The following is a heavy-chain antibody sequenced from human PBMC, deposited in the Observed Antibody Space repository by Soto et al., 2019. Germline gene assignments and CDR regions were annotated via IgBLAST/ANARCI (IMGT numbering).Heavy chain of an antibody. V-gene: IGHV1-46*01. CDR1: GYTFINYY. CDR2: INPMGGST. Sequence: QEQLVQSGAEVKEPGASVKVSCKASGYTFINYYIHWVRQAPGQGLEWMAIINPMGGSTNYAQEFQGRVTLTSDTSTRTVYMELSSLRFEDTALFYCARDLAAGDLWGQGTLLTVSS. J-gene: IGHJ5*02. D-gene: IGHD6-13*01. CDR3: ARDLAAGDL.